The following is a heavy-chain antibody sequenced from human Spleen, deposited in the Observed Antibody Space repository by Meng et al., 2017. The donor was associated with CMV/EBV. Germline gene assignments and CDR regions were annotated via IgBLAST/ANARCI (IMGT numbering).Heavy chain of an antibody. CDR1: GYTFTGYY. V-gene: IGHV1-2*06. CDR2: INPNSGAT. CDR3: ARKQEIVVVPAAIDRDY. Sequence: ASVKVSCKASGYTFTGYYMHWVRQAPGQGLEWMGRINPNSGATNSAQKFQGRVTMTRDTSISTAYMALSGLRSDDTAVYYCARKQEIVVVPAAIDRDYWGQGTLVTVSS. D-gene: IGHD2-2*01. J-gene: IGHJ4*02.